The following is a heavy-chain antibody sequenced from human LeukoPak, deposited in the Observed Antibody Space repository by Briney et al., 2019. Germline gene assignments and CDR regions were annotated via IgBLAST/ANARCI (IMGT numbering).Heavy chain of an antibody. CDR3: TRDPDSSGYYTNYYYYGMDV. CDR2: IRSKAYGGTT. Sequence: GRSLRLSCTASGFTFGDYAMSWVRQAPGKGLEWVGFIRSKAYGGTTEYAASAKGRFTISRDDSKSIAYLQMNSLKTEDTAVYYCTRDPDSSGYYTNYYYYGMDVWGQGTTVTVSS. J-gene: IGHJ6*02. D-gene: IGHD3-22*01. CDR1: GFTFGDYA. V-gene: IGHV3-49*04.